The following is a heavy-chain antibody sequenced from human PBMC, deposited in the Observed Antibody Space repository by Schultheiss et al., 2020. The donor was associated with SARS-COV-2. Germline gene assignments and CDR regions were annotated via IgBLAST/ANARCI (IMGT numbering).Heavy chain of an antibody. CDR2: INHSGST. Sequence: SETLSLTCAVYGGSFCGYYWSWIRQPPGKGLEWIGEINHSGSTNYNPSLKSRVTISVDTSKNQFSLKLSSVTAADTAVYYCARKGQYCSSTSCYRTHYYYMDVWGKGTTVTVSS. J-gene: IGHJ6*03. CDR3: ARKGQYCSSTSCYRTHYYYMDV. V-gene: IGHV4-34*01. D-gene: IGHD2-2*01. CDR1: GGSFCGYY.